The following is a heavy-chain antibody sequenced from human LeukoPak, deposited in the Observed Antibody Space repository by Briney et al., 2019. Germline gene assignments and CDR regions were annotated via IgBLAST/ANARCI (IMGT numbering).Heavy chain of an antibody. CDR3: ARDRGVSYYNPKDLIFDY. Sequence: ASVKVSCKASGYTFTSYGILWVRQAPGQGLEWMGWISAYNGNTNYAQKLQGRVTMTTDTSMSIAHMELRSLRSDDTAVYYCARDRGVSYYNPKDLIFDYWGQGTLVTVSS. CDR1: GYTFTSYG. CDR2: ISAYNGNT. J-gene: IGHJ4*02. V-gene: IGHV1-18*01. D-gene: IGHD1-26*01.